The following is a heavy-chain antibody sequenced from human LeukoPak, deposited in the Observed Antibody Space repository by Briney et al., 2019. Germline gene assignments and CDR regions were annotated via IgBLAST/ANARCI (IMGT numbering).Heavy chain of an antibody. D-gene: IGHD1-26*01. CDR2: ISSRSTYI. CDR1: GFSFSSYS. J-gene: IGHJ4*02. Sequence: GGSLRLSCAASGFSFSSYSINWVRQAPGKGLEWVSSISSRSTYIYYADSVKGRFTISRDNAKNSLYLQMNSPRAEDTAVYYCARDRGTGAPLDYWGQGTLVTVSS. CDR3: ARDRGTGAPLDY. V-gene: IGHV3-21*01.